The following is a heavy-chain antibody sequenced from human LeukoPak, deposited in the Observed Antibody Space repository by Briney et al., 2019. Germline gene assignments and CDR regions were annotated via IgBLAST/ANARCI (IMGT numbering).Heavy chain of an antibody. V-gene: IGHV3-72*01. J-gene: IGHJ4*02. CDR2: TRNKVNSYTT. CDR1: GFTFSDHY. D-gene: IGHD4/OR15-4a*01. CDR3: ARSMYGEGRRIIDFDY. Sequence: GGSLRLSCAASGFTFSDHYIDWVRQAPGKGLEWVARTRNKVNSYTTAYAASVTGRFTVSRDDSSDSVYLQMNSLKVEDTAVYYCARSMYGEGRRIIDFDYWGQGSLLTVSS.